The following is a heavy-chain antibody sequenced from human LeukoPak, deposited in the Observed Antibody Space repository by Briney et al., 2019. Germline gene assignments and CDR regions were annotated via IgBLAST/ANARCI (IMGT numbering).Heavy chain of an antibody. CDR1: GYTFTGYY. J-gene: IGHJ5*02. CDR3: ARDDLRFLDCSS. V-gene: IGHV1-2*02. CDR2: INPNSGGT. D-gene: IGHD3/OR15-3a*01. Sequence: ASVKVSCKASGYTFTGYYMHWVRQAPGQGLEWLGWINPNSGGTNYAQKFQGRVTMTRDTSISTAYMELSRLRSDGTAVYYCARDDLRFLDCSSWGQGTLVTVSS.